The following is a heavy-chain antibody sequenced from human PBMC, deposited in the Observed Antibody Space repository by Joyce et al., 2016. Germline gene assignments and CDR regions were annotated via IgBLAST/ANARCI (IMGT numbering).Heavy chain of an antibody. CDR3: ARVPGFH. CDR2: IYSGGDT. Sequence: EVQLVESGGGLIQPGGSLRLSCAASGFTVSNNYMTWVRQAPGKGLEWVSFIYSGGDTYYADSVKGRFTISRDKNTLYLQMNSLRVEDTAVYHCARVPGFHWGQGTLVTVSS. CDR1: GFTVSNNY. V-gene: IGHV3-53*01. J-gene: IGHJ4*02.